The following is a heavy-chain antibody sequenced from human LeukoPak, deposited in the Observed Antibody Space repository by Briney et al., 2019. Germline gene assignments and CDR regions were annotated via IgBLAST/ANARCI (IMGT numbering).Heavy chain of an antibody. J-gene: IGHJ5*02. Sequence: SETLSLTCAVYGGSFSGYYWSWIRQPPGKGLVWIGEINHSGSTNYNPSLKSRVTISVDTSKNQFSLKLSSVTAADTAVYYCARFRMGRFLEWNWFDPWGQGTLVTVSS. D-gene: IGHD3-3*01. CDR1: GGSFSGYY. V-gene: IGHV4-34*01. CDR3: ARFRMGRFLEWNWFDP. CDR2: INHSGST.